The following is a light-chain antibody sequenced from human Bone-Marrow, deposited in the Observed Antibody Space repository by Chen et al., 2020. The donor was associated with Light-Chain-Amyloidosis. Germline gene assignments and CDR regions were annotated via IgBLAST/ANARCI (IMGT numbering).Light chain of an antibody. CDR3: PVWERGSDRPV. Sequence: SYVLTQPSSVSVAPGQTATIACGGNNIGSTSVHWYQQTPGQAPLLVVYDDSDRPSGIPERWSGSNSGNPATLTISRVEAGDEADYYCPVWERGSDRPVFGGGTKLTVL. V-gene: IGLV3-21*02. CDR1: NIGSTS. J-gene: IGLJ3*02. CDR2: DDS.